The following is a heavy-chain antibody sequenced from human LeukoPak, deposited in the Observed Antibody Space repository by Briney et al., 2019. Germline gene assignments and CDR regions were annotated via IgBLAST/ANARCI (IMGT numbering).Heavy chain of an antibody. V-gene: IGHV1-2*02. Sequence: GASVKVSCKASGYTFTGYYMHWVRQAPGQGLEWMGWINPNSGGTNYAQKFQGRVTMTRDTSISTAYMELSRLRSDDTAVYYCARDRRLVATVSRYCSSTGCLSGGGYWGQGTLVTVSS. CDR2: INPNSGGT. CDR1: GYTFTGYY. D-gene: IGHD2-2*01. CDR3: ARDRRLVATVSRYCSSTGCLSGGGY. J-gene: IGHJ4*02.